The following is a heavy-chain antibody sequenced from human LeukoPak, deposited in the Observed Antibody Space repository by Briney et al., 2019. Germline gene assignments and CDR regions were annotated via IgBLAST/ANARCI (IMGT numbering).Heavy chain of an antibody. D-gene: IGHD1-1*01. J-gene: IGHJ3*02. CDR2: INSDGSST. Sequence: GGSLRLSCAASGFTFSSYWVHWVRQAPGKGLVWVSRINSDGSSTSYADSVKGRFTISRDNAKNTLYLQMNSLRAEDTAVYYCARVGTTGRIMAFDIWGQGTMVTVSS. V-gene: IGHV3-74*01. CDR3: ARVGTTGRIMAFDI. CDR1: GFTFSSYW.